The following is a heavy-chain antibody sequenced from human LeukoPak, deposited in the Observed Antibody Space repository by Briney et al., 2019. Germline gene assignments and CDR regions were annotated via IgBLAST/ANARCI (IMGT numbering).Heavy chain of an antibody. CDR2: FDPEDGET. V-gene: IGHV1-24*01. CDR1: GYTLTELS. D-gene: IGHD2-15*01. J-gene: IGHJ4*02. CDR3: ATRQPIRLLVVGKNFVY. Sequence: ASVKVSCKVSGYTLTELSMHWVRQAPGKGLEWMGGFDPEDGETIYAQSFQGRVTMTEDTSTDTAYMELSSLRSEDTAVYYCATRQPIRLLVVGKNFVYWGQGTLVTVSS.